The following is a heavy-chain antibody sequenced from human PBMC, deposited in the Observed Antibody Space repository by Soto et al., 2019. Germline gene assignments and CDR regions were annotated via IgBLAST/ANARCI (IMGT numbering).Heavy chain of an antibody. Sequence: QVQLVQSGAEVKKPGSSVKVSCKASGGSFSTYGINWVRLAPGQGLEWMGGIIPKFGTTNYAQKFQGSVTITADESTNTAYMELNYLRSEDTAVYFCARELGPYSGGNSLSLDHWGQGTLVTVSS. CDR2: IIPKFGTT. V-gene: IGHV1-69*13. D-gene: IGHD2-21*02. CDR1: GGSFSTYG. CDR3: ARELGPYSGGNSLSLDH. J-gene: IGHJ4*02.